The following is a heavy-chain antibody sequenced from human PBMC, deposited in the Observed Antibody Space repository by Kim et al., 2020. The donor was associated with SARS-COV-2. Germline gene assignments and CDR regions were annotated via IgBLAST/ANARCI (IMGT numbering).Heavy chain of an antibody. CDR3: ARAPGGIAVAGTRIYYYGMDV. V-gene: IGHV1-2*02. CDR2: INPNSGGT. Sequence: ASVKVSCKASGYTFTGYYMHWVRQAPGQGLEWMGWINPNSGGTNYAQKFQGRVTMTRDTSISTAYMELSRLRSDDTAVYFCARAPGGIAVAGTRIYYYGMDVWGQGTTVTVSS. D-gene: IGHD6-19*01. J-gene: IGHJ6*02. CDR1: GYTFTGYY.